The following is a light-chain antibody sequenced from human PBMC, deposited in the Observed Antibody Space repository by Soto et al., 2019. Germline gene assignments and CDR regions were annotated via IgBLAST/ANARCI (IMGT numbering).Light chain of an antibody. Sequence: DIQMTQSPSALSASVGDRVTITCRASQSINSWLAWYQQKPGKAPNLLIYDASSLQSGVPSRFSGSGSGTEFTLTISSLQPDDFATYYCQQYNSYSRTFGQGTKVEIK. CDR1: QSINSW. CDR3: QQYNSYSRT. CDR2: DAS. V-gene: IGKV1-5*01. J-gene: IGKJ1*01.